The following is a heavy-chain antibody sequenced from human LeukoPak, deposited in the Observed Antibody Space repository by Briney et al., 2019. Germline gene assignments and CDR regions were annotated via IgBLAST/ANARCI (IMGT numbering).Heavy chain of an antibody. D-gene: IGHD3-16*01. J-gene: IGHJ3*02. CDR1: GGSFSGYY. CDR2: INHSGST. V-gene: IGHV4-34*01. Sequence: SETLSLTCAVYGGSFSGYYWSWIRQPSGKGLEWIGEINHSGSTNYNPSLKSRVTISVDTSKNQFSLKLSSVTAADTAVYYCARPRLAGDDAFDIWGQGTMVTVSS. CDR3: ARPRLAGDDAFDI.